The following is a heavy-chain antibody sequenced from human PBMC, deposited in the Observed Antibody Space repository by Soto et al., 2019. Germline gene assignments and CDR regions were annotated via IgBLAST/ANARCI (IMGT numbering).Heavy chain of an antibody. J-gene: IGHJ5*02. CDR3: AKGGDISGPGGGLSWFDP. D-gene: IGHD6-19*01. V-gene: IGHV4-4*02. CDR1: NGSITSDHW. Sequence: QVQLQESGPGLVKPSGTLSLTCVVSNGSITSDHWWTWVRQPPGKGLEWVGEIGHGGNTRYSVSLKSRASISLDMFNNRFSLTLTSVTAADTATYSCAKGGDISGPGGGLSWFDPWGQGTLVTVSS. CDR2: IGHGGNT.